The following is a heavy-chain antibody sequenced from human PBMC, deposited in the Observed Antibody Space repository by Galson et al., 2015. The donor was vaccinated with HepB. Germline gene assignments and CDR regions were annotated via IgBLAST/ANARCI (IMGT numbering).Heavy chain of an antibody. J-gene: IGHJ6*02. D-gene: IGHD3-10*01. Sequence: SETLSLTCAVYGGSFSDYYWSWIRQSPGKGLEWIGEINHSGTANYDPSLKSRVSLLVDTSKNQFALKVGSVTAADTAVYYCARVVRGVMRFPNYYYYGMDVWGQGTSVTVSS. CDR3: ARVVRGVMRFPNYYYYGMDV. V-gene: IGHV4-34*01. CDR1: GGSFSDYY. CDR2: INHSGTA.